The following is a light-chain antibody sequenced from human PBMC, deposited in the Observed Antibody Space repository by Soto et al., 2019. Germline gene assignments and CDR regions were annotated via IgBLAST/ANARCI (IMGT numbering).Light chain of an antibody. CDR1: SSDVGGYNY. CDR3: SSYAVSNHRPHVV. J-gene: IGLJ2*01. V-gene: IGLV2-8*01. Sequence: QSALTQPPSASGSPGPSVTISCTGTSSDVGGYNYVSWYQQHPGKAPKLMIYEVSKRPSGVPDRFSGSKSGNTASLTVSGLQAGDEADYYCSSYAVSNHRPHVVFGGGTKVTVL. CDR2: EVS.